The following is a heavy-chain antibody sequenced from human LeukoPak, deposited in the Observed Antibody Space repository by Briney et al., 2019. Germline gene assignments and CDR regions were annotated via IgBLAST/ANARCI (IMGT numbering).Heavy chain of an antibody. D-gene: IGHD2-8*01. V-gene: IGHV1-8*02. CDR3: ARAFKGGKRLTRNNWFDP. J-gene: IGHJ5*02. CDR1: GGTFSSYA. Sequence: ASVKVSCKASGGTFSSYAISWVRQAPGQGLEWMGWMNPNSGNTGYAQKFQGRVTMTRNTSISTAYMELSSLRSEDTAVYYCARAFKGGKRLTRNNWFDPWGQGTLVTVSS. CDR2: MNPNSGNT.